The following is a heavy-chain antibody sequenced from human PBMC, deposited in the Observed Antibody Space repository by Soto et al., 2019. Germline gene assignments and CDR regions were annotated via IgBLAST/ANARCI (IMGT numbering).Heavy chain of an antibody. D-gene: IGHD2-2*02. V-gene: IGHV1-18*04. CDR3: ARDRRCSSTSCYTFGNWFDP. Sequence: QVQLVQSGAEVKKPGASVKVSCKASGYTFTSYGISWVRQAPGQGLEWMGWISAYNGNTNCAQKLQGRVTMTTDTSTSTAYMELRSLRSDDTAVYYCARDRRCSSTSCYTFGNWFDPWGQGTLVTVSS. CDR1: GYTFTSYG. CDR2: ISAYNGNT. J-gene: IGHJ5*02.